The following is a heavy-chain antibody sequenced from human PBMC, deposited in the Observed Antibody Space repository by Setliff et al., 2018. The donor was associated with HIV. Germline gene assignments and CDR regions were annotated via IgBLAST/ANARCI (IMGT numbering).Heavy chain of an antibody. CDR3: ARDPPGNPWFFDY. D-gene: IGHD3-22*01. CDR1: GYTFSSYG. J-gene: IGHJ4*02. Sequence: GASVKVSCKASGYTFSSYGISWVRQAPGQGLEWVGWVSGYNGDTNYAKNLRGRVTVTTDTSTTTAYMELRSLTSDDTAMYYCARDPPGNPWFFDYWGPGTLVTVSS. CDR2: VSGYNGDT. V-gene: IGHV1-18*01.